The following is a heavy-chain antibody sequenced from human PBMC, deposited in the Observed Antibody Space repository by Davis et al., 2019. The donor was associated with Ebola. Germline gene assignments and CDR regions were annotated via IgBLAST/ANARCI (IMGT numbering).Heavy chain of an antibody. J-gene: IGHJ4*02. CDR2: ISYDGSNK. CDR1: GFTFSSYA. Sequence: GESLKISCAASGFTFSSYAMHWVRQAPGKGLEWVAVISYDGSNKYYADSVKGRFTISRDNSKNTLYLQMNSLRAEDTAVYYCARDRMPLRGYSYGVNFDYWGQGTLVTVSS. CDR3: ARDRMPLRGYSYGVNFDY. D-gene: IGHD5-18*01. V-gene: IGHV3-30-3*01.